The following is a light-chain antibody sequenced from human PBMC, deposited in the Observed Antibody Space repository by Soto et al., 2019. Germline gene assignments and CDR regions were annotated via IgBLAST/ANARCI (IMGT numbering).Light chain of an antibody. CDR2: GAS. Sequence: EIVMTQSPATLSVSPVERATLSCRASQSVNSHLAWYQQKPGQAPRILIYGASTRATAIPARFSGSGSGTEFTLTISSRQSEDFAVYYCQQYNDWPRTFGGGTKVEIK. V-gene: IGKV3-15*01. CDR3: QQYNDWPRT. J-gene: IGKJ4*01. CDR1: QSVNSH.